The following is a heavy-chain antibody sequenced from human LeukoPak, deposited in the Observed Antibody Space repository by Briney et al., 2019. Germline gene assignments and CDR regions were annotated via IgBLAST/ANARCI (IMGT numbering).Heavy chain of an antibody. V-gene: IGHV3-30*02. CDR2: IQSDGSNK. Sequence: PGGSLRLSCAASGFTFSSYGMHWVRQAPGKGLEWVAFIQSDGSNKYYADSVKGRFTISRDNSKNTLYLQMNSLRAEDTAVYYCAKDRLTYGSPDAFDIWGQGTMVTVSS. CDR3: AKDRLTYGSPDAFDI. D-gene: IGHD1-26*01. J-gene: IGHJ3*02. CDR1: GFTFSSYG.